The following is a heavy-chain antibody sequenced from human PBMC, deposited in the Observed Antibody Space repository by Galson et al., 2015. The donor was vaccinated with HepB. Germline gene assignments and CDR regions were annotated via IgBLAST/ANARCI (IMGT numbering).Heavy chain of an antibody. CDR3: AKGRGWYTGFDS. CDR1: GFTFSYYA. Sequence: SLRLSCAASGFTFSYYAVSWVRQAPGKGLQWVSGISGDTYGTYYADSVKGRFTISRDNSNSRLYLQMTSVTADDTATYYCAKGRGWYTGFDSWGQGALVTVSS. J-gene: IGHJ4*02. V-gene: IGHV3-23*01. CDR2: ISGDTYGT. D-gene: IGHD6-19*01.